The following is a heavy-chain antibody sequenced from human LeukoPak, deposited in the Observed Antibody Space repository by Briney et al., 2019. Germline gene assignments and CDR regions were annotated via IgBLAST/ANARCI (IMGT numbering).Heavy chain of an antibody. CDR1: GFTFSNNW. Sequence: GGSLRLSYAASGFTFSNNWMTWVRQAPGKGLEWVSSISSSSTYIYYVDSVKGRFTISRDDARNSLYLQMNSLRAEDTAVYYCARDWSGDDYWSQGTLVTVSS. CDR3: ARDWSGDDY. V-gene: IGHV3-21*01. CDR2: ISSSSTYI. J-gene: IGHJ4*02. D-gene: IGHD3-3*01.